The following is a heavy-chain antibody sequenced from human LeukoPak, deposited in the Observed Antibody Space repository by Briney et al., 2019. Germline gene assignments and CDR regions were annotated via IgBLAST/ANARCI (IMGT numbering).Heavy chain of an antibody. Sequence: ASVKVSCKASGYTFTGYYMHWVRQAPGQGLEWMGWINLNSGGTNYAQKFQGRVTMTRDTSISTAYMELSRLRSDDTAVYYCARGGYTMVRGDYYGMDVWGQGTTVTVSS. J-gene: IGHJ6*02. CDR3: ARGGYTMVRGDYYGMDV. D-gene: IGHD3-10*01. CDR1: GYTFTGYY. V-gene: IGHV1-2*02. CDR2: INLNSGGT.